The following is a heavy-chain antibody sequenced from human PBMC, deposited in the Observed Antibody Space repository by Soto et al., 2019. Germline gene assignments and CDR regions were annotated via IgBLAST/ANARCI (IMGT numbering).Heavy chain of an antibody. D-gene: IGHD2-2*01. CDR2: INAGNGNT. Sequence: ASVKVSCKASGYTFTSYAMHWVRRAPGQRLEWMGWINAGNGNTKYSQKFQGRVTITRDTSASTAYMELSSLGSEDTAVYYCARDIVVVPAAIPYYFDYWGQGTLVTVSS. J-gene: IGHJ4*02. V-gene: IGHV1-3*01. CDR3: ARDIVVVPAAIPYYFDY. CDR1: GYTFTSYA.